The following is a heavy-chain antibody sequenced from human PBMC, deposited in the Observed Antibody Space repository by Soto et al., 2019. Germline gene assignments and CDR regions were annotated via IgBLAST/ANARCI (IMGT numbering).Heavy chain of an antibody. V-gene: IGHV4-34*01. CDR1: GGSFSGYY. CDR3: ARAPIAAAGRRRYNWFDP. J-gene: IGHJ5*02. CDR2: INHSGST. D-gene: IGHD6-13*01. Sequence: SETLSLTCAVYGGSFSGYYWSWIRQPPGKGLEWIGEINHSGSTNYNPSLKSRVTISVDTSKNQFSLKLSSVTAADTAVYYCARAPIAAAGRRRYNWFDPWGQGTLVTVSS.